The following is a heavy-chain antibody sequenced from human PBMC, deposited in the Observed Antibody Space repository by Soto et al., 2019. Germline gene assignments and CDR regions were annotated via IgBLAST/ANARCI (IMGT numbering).Heavy chain of an antibody. CDR2: IYPGDSDT. CDR3: AGGGVRGVITRTRDYYGMDV. Sequence: LGESLKISCKGSGYSFTSDWIGWVRQMPGKGLEWMGIIYPGDSDTRYSPSFQGQVTISADKSISTAYLQWSSLKASDTAMYYCAGGGVRGVITRTRDYYGMDVWGQGTTVTVSS. V-gene: IGHV5-51*01. CDR1: GYSFTSDW. J-gene: IGHJ6*02. D-gene: IGHD3-10*01.